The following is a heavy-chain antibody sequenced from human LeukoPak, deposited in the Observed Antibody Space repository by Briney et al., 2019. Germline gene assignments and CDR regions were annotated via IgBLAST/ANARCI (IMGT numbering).Heavy chain of an antibody. CDR3: ARVEWELLTDY. D-gene: IGHD1-26*01. CDR2: IREDGSEK. CDR1: GLSLNTHW. V-gene: IGHV3-7*03. J-gene: IGHJ4*02. Sequence: GGSLRLSCAGSGLSLNTHWMSWVRQAPGKGLEWVAHIREDGSEKYYVDSVKGRFTISRDNARNSLYLQMNSLRSDDTAVYYCARVEWELLTDYWGQGTLVTVSS.